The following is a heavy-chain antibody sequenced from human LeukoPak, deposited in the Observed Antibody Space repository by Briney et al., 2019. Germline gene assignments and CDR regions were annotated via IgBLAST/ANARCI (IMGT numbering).Heavy chain of an antibody. CDR2: INHSGST. CDR3: ARGDGVLLWFGELLSWFDP. V-gene: IGHV4-34*01. CDR1: GGSFSGYY. D-gene: IGHD3-10*01. Sequence: SETLSLTCAVYGGSFSGYYWSWIRQPPGKGLEWIGEINHSGSTNYNPSLKSRVTISVDTSKNQFSLKLSSVTAADTAVYYCARGDGVLLWFGELLSWFDPWGQGTLVTVSS. J-gene: IGHJ5*02.